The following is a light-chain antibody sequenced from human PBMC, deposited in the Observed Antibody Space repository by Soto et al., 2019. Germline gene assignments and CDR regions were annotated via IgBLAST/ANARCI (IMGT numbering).Light chain of an antibody. V-gene: IGKV3D-15*01. CDR1: QSVSSSY. CDR3: QQYNDWPRT. CDR2: GAS. Sequence: DIVLTQSPGTLSLSPGERATLSCRASQSVSSSYLAWYQQRPGQAPRLLIYGASTRDTGIPARFSGSESGTEFTLTISNLQSEDAAVYFCQQYNDWPRTFGQGTRLEIK. J-gene: IGKJ5*01.